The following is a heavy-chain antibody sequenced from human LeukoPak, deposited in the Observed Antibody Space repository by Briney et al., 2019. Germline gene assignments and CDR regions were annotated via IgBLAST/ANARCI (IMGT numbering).Heavy chain of an antibody. J-gene: IGHJ4*02. D-gene: IGHD5-18*01. V-gene: IGHV3-66*01. CDR3: ASRAGYSYGYYY. CDR1: GLTVSSNY. CDR2: FHSGDST. Sequence: GGSLRLSCAASGLTVSSNYMSWVRQAPGRGLEWVSGFHSGDSTYYADSVKDRFTISRDNSKNTLYLQMNSQRVEDTAVYYCASRAGYSYGYYYWGQGTLVTVSS.